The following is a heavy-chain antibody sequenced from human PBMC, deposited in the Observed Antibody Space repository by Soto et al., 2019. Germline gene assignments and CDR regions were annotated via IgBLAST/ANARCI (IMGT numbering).Heavy chain of an antibody. Sequence: ASVKVSCKASGYTFTSYDINWVRQATGQGLEWMGWMNPKSGNTGYAQKFQGRVTMTRNTSINTAYMELGSLRSDDTAVYYCAVSTRGYCSGGTCYSYYFDYWGQGTLVTVSS. CDR2: MNPKSGNT. D-gene: IGHD2-15*01. V-gene: IGHV1-8*01. CDR3: AVSTRGYCSGGTCYSYYFDY. J-gene: IGHJ4*02. CDR1: GYTFTSYD.